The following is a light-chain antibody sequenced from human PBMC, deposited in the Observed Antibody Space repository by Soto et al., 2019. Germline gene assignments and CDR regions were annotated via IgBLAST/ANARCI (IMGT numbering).Light chain of an antibody. Sequence: QSVLTQAASVSGSPGQSITISCTGTSSDVGGSNYVSWYQQFPGKVPQLLISNVSHRPSGVSSRFSGSKSGNTASLTISGLQAEDEADYFCTSSTTDSLYVFGTGTKVTVL. CDR2: NVS. CDR1: SSDVGGSNY. CDR3: TSSTTDSLYV. V-gene: IGLV2-14*01. J-gene: IGLJ1*01.